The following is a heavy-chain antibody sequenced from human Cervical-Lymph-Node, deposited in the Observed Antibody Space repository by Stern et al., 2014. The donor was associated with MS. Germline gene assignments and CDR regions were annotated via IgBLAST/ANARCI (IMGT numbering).Heavy chain of an antibody. J-gene: IGHJ4*02. CDR1: GGTISSYY. D-gene: IGHD2-2*01. Sequence: QVQLVESGPGLVKPSATLSLSCTVSGGTISSYYLSWIRQPPGKGLEWVGAIYSNGSATYNPSLMRRVTISVDTSTHHFSLQMCSVTAADTDVYYWAGGGDCSSSSCYRQGASCFDYWGQGTLVTVSS. CDR3: AGGGDCSSSSCYRQGASCFDY. V-gene: IGHV4-59*01. CDR2: IYSNGSA.